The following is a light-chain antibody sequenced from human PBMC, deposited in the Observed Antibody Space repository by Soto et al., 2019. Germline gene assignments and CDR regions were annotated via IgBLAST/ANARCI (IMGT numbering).Light chain of an antibody. V-gene: IGLV2-11*01. CDR1: SSDVGGYNY. CDR3: CPYAGGHTSLL. J-gene: IGLJ2*01. Sequence: QSALTQPRSVSGSPGQSVTISCTGTSSDVGGYNYVSGYQQHPGTVPKLMIYDVSNRPSGVPDRFSGSKSGNTASLTISGLQAEDEADYYCCPYAGGHTSLLFGGGTKPTVL. CDR2: DVS.